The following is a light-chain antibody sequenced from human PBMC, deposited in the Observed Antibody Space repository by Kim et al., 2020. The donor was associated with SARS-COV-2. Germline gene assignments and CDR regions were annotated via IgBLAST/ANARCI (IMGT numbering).Light chain of an antibody. CDR1: QSIRNW. CDR3: QQYYDYRT. J-gene: IGKJ1*01. Sequence: DIHMTQSPSTLPASVGDRVTITCRASQSIRNWLAWYQQKPGKAPKLLIYKATTLQSGVPSRFSGSGSGTEFTLTISSLQPDDFATYYCQQYYDYRTFGQVTKVDIK. V-gene: IGKV1-5*03. CDR2: KAT.